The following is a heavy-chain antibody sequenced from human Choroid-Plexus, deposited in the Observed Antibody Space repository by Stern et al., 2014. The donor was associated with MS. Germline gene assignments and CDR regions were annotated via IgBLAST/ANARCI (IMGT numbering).Heavy chain of an antibody. J-gene: IGHJ5*02. CDR1: GFTFGSCA. CDR2: VSYDGSNK. CDR3: AKDRQYLTYFFDH. V-gene: IGHV3-30*18. D-gene: IGHD2/OR15-2a*01. Sequence: VQLLESGGGVVQPGRPLRLSCVASGFTFGSCAMHWVRQAPGKGLAWVAGVSYDGSNKYYADSVKGRFTISRDNSQNTLYKQMSSLRPEDTAVYYCAKDRQYLTYFFDHWGQGSLVTVSS.